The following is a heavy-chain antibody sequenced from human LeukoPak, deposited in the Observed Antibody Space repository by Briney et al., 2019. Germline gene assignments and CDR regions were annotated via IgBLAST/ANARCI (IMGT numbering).Heavy chain of an antibody. CDR1: GYTFTGYY. J-gene: IGHJ3*02. D-gene: IGHD6-6*01. CDR2: INPNSGGT. V-gene: IGHV1-2*02. Sequence: ASVKVSCKASGYTFTGYYTHWVRQAPGQGLEWMGWINPNSGGTNYAQKFQGRVTMTRDTSISTAYMELSRLRSDDTAVYYCARSRRREQLVDDAFDIWGQGTMVTVSS. CDR3: ARSRRREQLVDDAFDI.